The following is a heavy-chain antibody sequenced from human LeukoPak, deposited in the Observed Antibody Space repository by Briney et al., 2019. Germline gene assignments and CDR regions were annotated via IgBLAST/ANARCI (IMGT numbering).Heavy chain of an antibody. CDR1: GGTFSSYA. D-gene: IGHD3-10*01. CDR3: ARMVDGLIDP. V-gene: IGHV1-69*13. J-gene: IGHJ5*02. CDR2: IIPIFGTA. Sequence: GASVKVSCKASGGTFSSYAISWVRQGPGQGLEWMGGIIPIFGTANYAQKFQGRVTITADESTSTAYMELSSLRSEDTAVYYCARMVDGLIDPWGQGTLVTVSS.